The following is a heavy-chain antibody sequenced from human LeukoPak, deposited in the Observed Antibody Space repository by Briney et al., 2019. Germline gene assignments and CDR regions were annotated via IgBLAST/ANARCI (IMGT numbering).Heavy chain of an antibody. D-gene: IGHD3-22*01. CDR3: AKSFSSGFREY. V-gene: IGHV3-30*02. J-gene: IGHJ1*01. CDR2: IWYDESTK. Sequence: PGGSLRLSCVASGVTFSSDAMRWVRQAPGKGLEWVTHIWYDESTKYYADSVRGAFTISRDTTKNTLYLQMSSLTAEDTAIYYSAKSFSSGFREYGGRGTRVSVS. CDR1: GVTFSSDA.